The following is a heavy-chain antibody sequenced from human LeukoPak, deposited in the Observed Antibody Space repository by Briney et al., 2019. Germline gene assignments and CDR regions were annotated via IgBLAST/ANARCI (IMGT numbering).Heavy chain of an antibody. CDR2: IHPDTGRA. CDR1: GFPFSTYD. V-gene: IGHV1-8*01. J-gene: IGHJ4*02. CDR3: ARAIGLSARVAFGY. Sequence: ASVKVSCKASGFPFSTYDMYWVRQAPGQGLEWMGWIHPDTGRAVHAQKFQGRLTMTWDTSMSTAYMDLAFLTSEDTAVYYCARAIGLSARVAFGYWGQGTVVTVSS. D-gene: IGHD6-6*01.